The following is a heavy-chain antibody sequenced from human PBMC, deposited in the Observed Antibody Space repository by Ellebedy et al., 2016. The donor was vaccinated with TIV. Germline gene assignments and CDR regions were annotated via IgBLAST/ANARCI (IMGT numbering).Heavy chain of an antibody. J-gene: IGHJ4*02. D-gene: IGHD5-12*01. CDR1: GFTFSSYA. V-gene: IGHV3-23*01. CDR2: ISGSGGST. Sequence: GGSLRLXXAASGFTFSSYAMSWVRQAPGKGLEWVSAISGSGGSTYYADSVKGRFTISRDNSKNTLYLQMNSLRAEDTAVYYCAKGGERGDIVATIDEDFDYWGQGTLVTVSS. CDR3: AKGGERGDIVATIDEDFDY.